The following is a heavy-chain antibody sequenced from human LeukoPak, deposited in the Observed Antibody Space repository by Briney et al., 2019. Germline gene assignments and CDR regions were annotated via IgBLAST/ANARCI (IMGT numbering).Heavy chain of an antibody. CDR2: ISYDGSNK. Sequence: PGRSLRLSCAASGFTFSSYAMHWVRQAPGKGLEWVAVISYDGSNKYYADSVKGRFTISRDNSKNTLYLQMNGLRAEDTAVYYCAREYSGSPSGAFDIWGQGTMVTVSS. CDR3: AREYSGSPSGAFDI. D-gene: IGHD1-26*01. J-gene: IGHJ3*02. V-gene: IGHV3-30*01. CDR1: GFTFSSYA.